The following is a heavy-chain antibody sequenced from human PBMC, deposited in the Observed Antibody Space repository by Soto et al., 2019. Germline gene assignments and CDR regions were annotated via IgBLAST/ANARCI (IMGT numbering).Heavy chain of an antibody. CDR2: ISAYNGNT. D-gene: IGHD5-12*01. CDR3: AIIRGYSGYDPATDYYYGMDV. J-gene: IGHJ6*02. Sequence: GASVKFSCKDSGGTISSYATSWVRQAPGQGLDWMGWISAYNGNTKYSQKFQGRVTITRDTSASTAYMELSSLRSEDTAVYYCAIIRGYSGYDPATDYYYGMDVWGQGTTVTVSS. CDR1: GGTISSYA. V-gene: IGHV1-3*01.